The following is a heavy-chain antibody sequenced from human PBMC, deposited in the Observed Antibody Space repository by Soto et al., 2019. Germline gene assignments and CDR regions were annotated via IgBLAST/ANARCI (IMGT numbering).Heavy chain of an antibody. CDR2: ISYDGSNK. CDR3: ASLVGATTLYGFDY. Sequence: VQLVESGGGVVQPGRSLRLSCAASGFTFSSYAMHWVRQAPGKGLEWVAVISYDGSNKYYADSVKGRFTISRDNSKNTLYLQMNSLRAEDTAVYYCASLVGATTLYGFDYWGQGTLVTVSS. D-gene: IGHD1-26*01. CDR1: GFTFSSYA. V-gene: IGHV3-30-3*01. J-gene: IGHJ4*02.